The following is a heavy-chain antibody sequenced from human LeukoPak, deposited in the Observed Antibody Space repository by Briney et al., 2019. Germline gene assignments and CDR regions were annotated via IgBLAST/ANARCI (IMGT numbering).Heavy chain of an antibody. CDR1: GFTFSSYN. V-gene: IGHV3-21*01. CDR3: ATVRGGNTRDFDY. CDR2: ISSSSGYI. Sequence: GGSLRLSCAASGFTFSSYNMNWVRQAPGKRLEWVSSISSSSGYIYYADSVKGRFTISRDNAKNSLYLQMNSLRAEDTAVYHCATVRGGNTRDFDYWGQGTLVTVSS. D-gene: IGHD3-10*01. J-gene: IGHJ4*02.